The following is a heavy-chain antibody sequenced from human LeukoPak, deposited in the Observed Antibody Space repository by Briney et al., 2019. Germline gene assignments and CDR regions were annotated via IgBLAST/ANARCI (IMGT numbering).Heavy chain of an antibody. Sequence: GGSLRLSCEASGFSISSYEMTWVRQAPGKGLEWVSHISHSGSTISYADSVKGRFTISRDNVKNSVYLQMNSLRAGDTAVYYCARVTLIVAMDVWGKGTTVTISS. CDR3: ARVTLIVAMDV. CDR1: GFSISSYE. CDR2: ISHSGSTI. V-gene: IGHV3-48*03. D-gene: IGHD3-22*01. J-gene: IGHJ6*04.